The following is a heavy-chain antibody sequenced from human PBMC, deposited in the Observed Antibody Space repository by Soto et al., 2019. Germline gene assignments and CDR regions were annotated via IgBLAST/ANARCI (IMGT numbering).Heavy chain of an antibody. V-gene: IGHV3-53*01. Sequence: GGSLRLSCAASGFTVSSNYMSWVRQAPGEGLEWVSVIYSGGNTYYADSVKGRFTISRDNSKNTVYLQMNSLRAEDTAVYYCARQYSSGYYYFHYWGQGTLVTVSS. CDR3: ARQYSSGYYYFHY. D-gene: IGHD6-19*01. J-gene: IGHJ4*02. CDR2: IYSGGNT. CDR1: GFTVSSNY.